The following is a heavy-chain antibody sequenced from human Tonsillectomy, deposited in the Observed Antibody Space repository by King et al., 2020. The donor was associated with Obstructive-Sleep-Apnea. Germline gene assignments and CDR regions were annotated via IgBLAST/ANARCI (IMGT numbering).Heavy chain of an antibody. CDR1: GYSFTGYY. CDR2: INPNSGGT. V-gene: IGHV1-2*02. J-gene: IGHJ6*02. CDR3: AKTFKAGYCSGGSCSPKDV. Sequence: HGQLVQSGAEVKKPGASVKVSCKASGYSFTGYYIHWVRQAPGEGLEWVGWINPNSGGTNYAQKFQGRVTMTRDTSISTAYKELSRLRSDDTAVYYCAKTFKAGYCSGGSCSPKDVWGQGTTVTVSS. D-gene: IGHD2-15*01.